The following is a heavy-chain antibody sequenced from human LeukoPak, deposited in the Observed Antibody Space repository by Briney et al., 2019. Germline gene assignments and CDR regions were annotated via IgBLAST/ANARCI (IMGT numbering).Heavy chain of an antibody. V-gene: IGHV1-8*01. J-gene: IGHJ4*02. CDR2: MNPNSGNT. D-gene: IGHD3-16*02. Sequence: ASVKVSCKASGYTFTSYYINWVRQATGQGLEWMGWMNPNSGNTGYAQKFQGRVTMTRNTSISTAYMELSSLRSEDTAVYYCARIGVGDYIWGSYRYFYYWGQGTLVTVSS. CDR1: GYTFTSYY. CDR3: ARIGVGDYIWGSYRYFYY.